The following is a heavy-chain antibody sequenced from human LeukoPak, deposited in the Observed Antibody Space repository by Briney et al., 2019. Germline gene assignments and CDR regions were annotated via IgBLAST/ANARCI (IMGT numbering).Heavy chain of an antibody. CDR3: ARDRVVGLGIDNAFDI. CDR1: GGSISNYY. Sequence: SETLSLTCTVSGGSISNYYWNWIRQPPGKGLEWVGHISYSGGTKYNPSLQSRVTISIDTSKNQFSLNLSSVTAADTAVYYCARDRVVGLGIDNAFDIWGHGTMVTVSS. J-gene: IGHJ3*02. D-gene: IGHD2-15*01. CDR2: ISYSGGT. V-gene: IGHV4-59*12.